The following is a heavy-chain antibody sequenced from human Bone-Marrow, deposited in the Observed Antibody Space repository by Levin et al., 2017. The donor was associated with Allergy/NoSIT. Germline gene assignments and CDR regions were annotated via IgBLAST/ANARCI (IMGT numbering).Heavy chain of an antibody. Sequence: LSLTCAAFGFSVSSNSMTWVRLTPGKGLEWVSTKDIIGTTYYADSVRGRFTIARDTSTNMVFLQMNNLRPEDTAVYYCAKSPATRNWYFELWGRGTLVTVSS. D-gene: IGHD1-1*01. CDR1: GFSVSSNS. CDR3: AKSPATRNWYFEL. V-gene: IGHV3-53*01. J-gene: IGHJ2*01. CDR2: KDIIGTT.